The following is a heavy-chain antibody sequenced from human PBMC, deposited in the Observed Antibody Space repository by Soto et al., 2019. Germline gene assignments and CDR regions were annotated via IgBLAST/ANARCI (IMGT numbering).Heavy chain of an antibody. J-gene: IGHJ3*02. CDR3: AKEYDIVVAPAARGEGDDAFDI. CDR1: GFTFSSYG. D-gene: IGHD2-2*01. Sequence: PGGSLRLSCAASGFTFSSYGMHWVRQAPGKGLEWVAVISYDGSNKYYADSVKGRFTISRDNSKNTLYLQMNSLRAEDTAVYYCAKEYDIVVAPAARGEGDDAFDIWGQGTMVTVSS. CDR2: ISYDGSNK. V-gene: IGHV3-30*18.